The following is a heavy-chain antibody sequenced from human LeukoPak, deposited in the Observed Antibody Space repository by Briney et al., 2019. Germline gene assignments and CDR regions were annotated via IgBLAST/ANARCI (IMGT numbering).Heavy chain of an antibody. J-gene: IGHJ4*02. Sequence: SETLSLTCTVSGGSISSYYWSWIRQPPGKGLERIGYIYYSGSTNYNPSLTSRVTISVDTSKNQFSLKLSSVTAADTALYYCARGVTPVFYCGQGTLVTVSS. CDR3: ARGVTPVFY. V-gene: IGHV4-59*01. D-gene: IGHD4-23*01. CDR2: IYYSGST. CDR1: GGSISSYY.